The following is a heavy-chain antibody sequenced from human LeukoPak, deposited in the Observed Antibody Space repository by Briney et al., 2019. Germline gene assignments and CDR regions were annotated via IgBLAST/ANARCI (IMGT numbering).Heavy chain of an antibody. CDR2: INSSSTYI. D-gene: IGHD2-2*02. V-gene: IGHV3-21*01. CDR1: GFTFSSYS. CDR3: ARDYCRSARCYNVDY. Sequence: PGESLRLSCAASGFTFSSYSMNWVRQAPGKGLEWVSSINSSSTYIYYANSVKGRFTISRDNAKNSLYLQMNSLRAEDTAVYYCARDYCRSARCYNVDYWGQGSLVTVSS. J-gene: IGHJ4*02.